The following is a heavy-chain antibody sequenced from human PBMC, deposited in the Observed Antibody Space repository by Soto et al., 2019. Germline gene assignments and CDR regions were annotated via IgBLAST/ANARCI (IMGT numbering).Heavy chain of an antibody. J-gene: IGHJ6*02. Sequence: QVQLQQWGAGLLKTSETLSLTCAVYGGSFSDYYWTWIRQPPGKGLEWIGEINQSGSTNYRPSLRSRVTMSVDTSKTQFSLKMSSVTAADTAVYYCVCSSSDYFYGMDVWGQGTTVTVSS. CDR2: INQSGST. D-gene: IGHD6-6*01. CDR1: GGSFSDYY. CDR3: VCSSSDYFYGMDV. V-gene: IGHV4-34*01.